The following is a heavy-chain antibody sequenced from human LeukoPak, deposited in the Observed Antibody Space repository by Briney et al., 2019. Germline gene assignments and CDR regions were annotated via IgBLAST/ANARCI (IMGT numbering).Heavy chain of an antibody. CDR1: GYXFSRYG. J-gene: IGHJ5*02. CDR2: ISTYNGNT. V-gene: IGHV1-18*01. Sequence: ASVKVSCKASGYXFSRYGISWVRQAPGQGLEWMGWISTYNGNTNYAQKFQGRVTMTTDTSTNTAYMELRRLRSDDTAVYYCARDLDYYDSSGSGWFDPWGQGTLVTVSS. CDR3: ARDLDYYDSSGSGWFDP. D-gene: IGHD3-22*01.